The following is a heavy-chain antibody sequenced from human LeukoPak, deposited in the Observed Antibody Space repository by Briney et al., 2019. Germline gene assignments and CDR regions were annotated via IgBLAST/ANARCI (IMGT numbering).Heavy chain of an antibody. CDR2: IWYDGSNK. V-gene: IGHV3-33*01. CDR1: GFTFSSYG. Sequence: GGSLRLSCAASGFTFSSYGMHWVRQAPGKGLEWVAVIWYDGSNKYYADSVKGRFIISRDNSKNTLYLQMNSLRAEDTAVYYRARDNHYYGSGSYDYWGQGTLVTVSS. CDR3: ARDNHYYGSGSYDY. J-gene: IGHJ4*02. D-gene: IGHD3-10*01.